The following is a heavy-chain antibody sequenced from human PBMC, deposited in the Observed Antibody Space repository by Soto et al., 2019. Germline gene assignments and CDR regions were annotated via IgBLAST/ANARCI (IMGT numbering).Heavy chain of an antibody. Sequence: PSETLSLTCGVSGGSVISSSWWTWVRQSPEKGLEWIGEIYHAGSPNYNPSFQSRINISLDRSKNTFSLRLTSVTAADAAIYYCARGSSFRGDFDVWGQGTTVTVS. CDR2: IYHAGSP. D-gene: IGHD2-21*01. CDR3: ARGSSFRGDFDV. CDR1: GGSVISSSW. J-gene: IGHJ3*01. V-gene: IGHV4-4*02.